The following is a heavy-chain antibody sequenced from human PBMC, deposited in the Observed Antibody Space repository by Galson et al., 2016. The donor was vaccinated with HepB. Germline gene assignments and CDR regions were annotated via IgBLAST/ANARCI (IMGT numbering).Heavy chain of an antibody. J-gene: IGHJ4*02. Sequence: SLRLSCAASGFTFGDYSMNWVRQAPGKGLEWVSYISSTATIFYSDSVKGRFTISRDNAKNSLYLQMNSLRDDDTALYYCARDLGGSLTMVRGVHDFWGQGTLVTVSS. V-gene: IGHV3-48*02. D-gene: IGHD3-10*01. CDR1: GFTFGDYS. CDR3: ARDLGGSLTMVRGVHDF. CDR2: ISSTATI.